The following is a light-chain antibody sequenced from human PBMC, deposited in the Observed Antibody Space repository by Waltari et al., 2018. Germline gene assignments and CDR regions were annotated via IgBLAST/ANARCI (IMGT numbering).Light chain of an antibody. CDR2: GAS. CDR1: QSVSSN. CDR3: QQYNNWPPWT. Sequence: EIVMTQSTATLSVSPGERATLPCRASQSVSSNLAWYQQKPGQAPRLLIYGASTRATGIPARFSGSGSGTEFTLTISSLQSEDFAVYYCQQYNNWPPWTFGQGTKVEIK. J-gene: IGKJ1*01. V-gene: IGKV3-15*01.